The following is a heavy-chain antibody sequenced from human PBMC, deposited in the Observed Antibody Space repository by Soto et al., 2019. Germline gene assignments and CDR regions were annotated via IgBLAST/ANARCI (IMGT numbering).Heavy chain of an antibody. J-gene: IGHJ4*02. CDR1: GFTFSDYY. Sequence: PGGSLRLSCAASGFTFSDYYMSWIRQAPGKGLEWVSYISSSSSYTNYADSVKGRFTISRDNAKNSLYLQMNSLRAEDTAVYYCARRHRASRYYFDYWGQGTLVTVSS. V-gene: IGHV3-11*06. CDR2: ISSSSSYT. CDR3: ARRHRASRYYFDY.